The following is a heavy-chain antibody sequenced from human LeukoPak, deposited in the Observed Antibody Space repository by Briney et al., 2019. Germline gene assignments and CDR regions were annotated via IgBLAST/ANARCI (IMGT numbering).Heavy chain of an antibody. D-gene: IGHD7-27*01. Sequence: PGGSLRLSCAASGFTFSSYEMNWVRQAPGKGLEWISAISGSSSNVYYAASVRGRFTISRDNAENSLYLQLNTMRAEDTAVYYCARHYRLNTGFDYWGQGTLVTVSS. CDR2: ISGSSSNV. V-gene: IGHV3-48*03. CDR3: ARHYRLNTGFDY. J-gene: IGHJ4*02. CDR1: GFTFSSYE.